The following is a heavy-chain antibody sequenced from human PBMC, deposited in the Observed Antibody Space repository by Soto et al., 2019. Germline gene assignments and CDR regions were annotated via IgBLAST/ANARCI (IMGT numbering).Heavy chain of an antibody. CDR3: AKDLVGGMDV. CDR2: ISYDGSNK. V-gene: IGHV3-30*18. CDR1: GFTFSSYG. J-gene: IGHJ6*02. Sequence: ESGGGVVQPGRSLRLSCAASGFTFSSYGMHWVRQAPGKGLEWVAVISYDGSNKYYADSVKGRFTISRDNSKNTLYLQMNSLRAEDTAVYYCAKDLVGGMDVWGQGTTVTVSS.